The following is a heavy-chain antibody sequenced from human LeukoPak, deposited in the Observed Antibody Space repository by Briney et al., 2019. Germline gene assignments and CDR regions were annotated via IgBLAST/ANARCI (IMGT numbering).Heavy chain of an antibody. CDR1: GGSISAYY. Sequence: PSETLSLTCTVSGGSISAYYRNWIRQPPGKGLEWIGYISYSGSTNYNPSLESRVTISLDTSTNQFSLKLSSVTAADTAVYSCARCQDDYFFDNWGQGTLVTVSS. V-gene: IGHV4-59*01. CDR2: ISYSGST. J-gene: IGHJ4*02. CDR3: ARCQDDYFFDN. D-gene: IGHD2/OR15-2a*01.